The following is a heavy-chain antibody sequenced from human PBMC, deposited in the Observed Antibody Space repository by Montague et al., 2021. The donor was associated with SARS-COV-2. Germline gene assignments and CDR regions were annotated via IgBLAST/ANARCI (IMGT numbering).Heavy chain of an antibody. J-gene: IGHJ6*02. CDR1: GGSISNYY. D-gene: IGHD3-10*01. CDR3: ARERPRTYSYGSGTYSWGGYGMDV. Sequence: SETLSLTCTVSGGSISNYYWSWIWQPPGKGLEWIGRIYASGSTNYNPSLKSRVTMSVDTSKNQFSLKLSSVTAADTAAYYCARERPRTYSYGSGTYSWGGYGMDVWGQGTTVTVSS. CDR2: IYASGST. V-gene: IGHV4-4*07.